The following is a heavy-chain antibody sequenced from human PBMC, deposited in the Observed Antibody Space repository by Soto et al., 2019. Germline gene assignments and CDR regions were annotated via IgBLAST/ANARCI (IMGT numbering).Heavy chain of an antibody. J-gene: IGHJ4*02. CDR2: INPNLGTT. Sequence: QVQLVQSGAEVRKPGASVKISCKASGFTLARFYIHWVRQAPGQGLEWMGLINPNLGTTTYAQKFRGRVSMTRDTSTGTLFMELSSLESGDTAVYYCAKTLSGGSYTDSRFDYWGQGTLITVSP. D-gene: IGHD2-15*01. CDR3: AKTLSGGSYTDSRFDY. V-gene: IGHV1-46*01. CDR1: GFTLARFY.